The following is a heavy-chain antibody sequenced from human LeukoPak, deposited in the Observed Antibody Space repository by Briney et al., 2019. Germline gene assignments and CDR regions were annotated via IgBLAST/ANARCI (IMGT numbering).Heavy chain of an antibody. Sequence: SETLSLTCTVSGGSISSYYWSWIRQPPGKGLEWIGYIYYSGSTNYNPSLKSRVTISVDTSKNQFSLKLSSVTAADTAVYYCARAQRGYYYDSSGYYDYWGQGTLVTASS. CDR1: GGSISSYY. V-gene: IGHV4-59*01. CDR3: ARAQRGYYYDSSGYYDY. J-gene: IGHJ4*02. CDR2: IYYSGST. D-gene: IGHD3-22*01.